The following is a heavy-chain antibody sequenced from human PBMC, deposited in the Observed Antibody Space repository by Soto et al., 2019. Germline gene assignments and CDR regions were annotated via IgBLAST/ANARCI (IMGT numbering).Heavy chain of an antibody. V-gene: IGHV1-18*04. CDR2: ISAYNGNT. CDR1: GYTFTSYG. CDR3: ARDSYYDFWSGYTDYYYYYGMDV. Sequence: QVQLVQSGAEVKKPGASVKVSCKASGYTFTSYGISWVRQAPGQGLEWMGWISAYNGNTNYAQKLQGRVTMTTDTSTSTAYMELRSLRSDDTAVYYCARDSYYDFWSGYTDYYYYYGMDVWGQGTTVTVSS. D-gene: IGHD3-3*01. J-gene: IGHJ6*02.